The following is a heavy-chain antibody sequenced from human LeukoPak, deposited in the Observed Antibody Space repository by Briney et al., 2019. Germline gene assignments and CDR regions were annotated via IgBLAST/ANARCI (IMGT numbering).Heavy chain of an antibody. CDR3: HSYGSGSYPYDNWFDP. V-gene: IGHV4-39*07. Sequence: SETLSLTCTVSGGSISSSSYYWGWIRQPPGKGLEWIGEINHSGSTNYNPSLKSRVTISVDTSKNQFSLKLSSVTAADTAVYYCHSYGSGSYPYDNWFDPWGQGTLVTVSS. J-gene: IGHJ5*02. D-gene: IGHD3-10*01. CDR2: INHSGST. CDR1: GGSISSSSYY.